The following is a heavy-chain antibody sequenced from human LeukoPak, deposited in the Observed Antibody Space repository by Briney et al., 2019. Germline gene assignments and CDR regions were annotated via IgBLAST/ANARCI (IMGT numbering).Heavy chain of an antibody. CDR2: IYYSGST. D-gene: IGHD2-2*01. CDR3: ARFGGYCSSTSCPRRYYMDV. Sequence: PSETLSLTCTVSGGSISSGSYYWSWIRQPPGKGLEWIGYIYYSGSTNYNPSLKSRVTISVDTSKNQFSLKLSSVTAADTAVYYCARFGGYCSSTSCPRRYYMDVWGKGTTVTVSS. J-gene: IGHJ6*03. CDR1: GGSISSGSYY. V-gene: IGHV4-61*01.